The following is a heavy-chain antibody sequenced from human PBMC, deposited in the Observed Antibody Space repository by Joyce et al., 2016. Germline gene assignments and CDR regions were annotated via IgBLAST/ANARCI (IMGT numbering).Heavy chain of an antibody. J-gene: IGHJ2*01. CDR2: IWNDGGKK. CDR1: GFTFSLYG. CDR3: ARASPYWYFDI. V-gene: IGHV3-33*01. D-gene: IGHD3-16*01. Sequence: QVQLVESGGGAVQPGTSLRLSCEASGFTFSLYGMHWVRQAPGKGLEGVAIIWNDGGKKYYVDSVNGRFTISRDNSKNTLWLQMNSLRADDTALYFCARASPYWYFDIWGRGTPVTVSS.